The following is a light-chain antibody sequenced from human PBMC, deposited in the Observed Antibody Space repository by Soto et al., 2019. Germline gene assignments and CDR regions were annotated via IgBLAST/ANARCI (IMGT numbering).Light chain of an antibody. CDR3: CSYAGSGIFVV. J-gene: IGLJ3*02. CDR2: DVN. Sequence: QSVLTQPRSVSGSPGQSVTISCIGTSSAVGGYNCVSWFRKYPGEAPKLIIYDVNKRPSGVPDRFSGSRSGSTASLTISGLQADDEADYYCCSYAGSGIFVVFGEVTKLTVL. V-gene: IGLV2-11*01. CDR1: SSAVGGYNC.